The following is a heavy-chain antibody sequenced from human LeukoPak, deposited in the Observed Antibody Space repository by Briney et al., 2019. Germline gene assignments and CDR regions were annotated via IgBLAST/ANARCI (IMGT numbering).Heavy chain of an antibody. CDR3: AKCITVAGTSENNWFDP. V-gene: IGHV3-23*01. CDR2: ISGSGGST. CDR1: GFTFSSYA. J-gene: IGHJ5*02. D-gene: IGHD6-19*01. Sequence: GGSLRLSCAASGFTFSSYAMSWVRQAPEKGLEWVSAISGSGGSTYYADSVKGRFTIPRDNSMNTLYLQMNSLRAEDTAVYYCAKCITVAGTSENNWFDPWGQGTLVTVSS.